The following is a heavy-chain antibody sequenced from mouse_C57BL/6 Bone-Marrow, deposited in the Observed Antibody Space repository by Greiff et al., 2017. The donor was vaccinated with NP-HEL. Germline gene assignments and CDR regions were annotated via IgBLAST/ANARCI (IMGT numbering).Heavy chain of an antibody. CDR2: INPSTGGT. V-gene: IGHV1-42*01. J-gene: IGHJ1*03. CDR1: VYSFTGYY. CDR3: AIRNPSYWYFDV. D-gene: IGHD2-1*01. Sequence: EVQLQQSGPELVKPGASVKISCKASVYSFTGYYMNWVKQSPEKSLEWIGEINPSTGGTTYNQKFKAKATLTVDKSSSTAYMQLKSLTSEDSAVYYCAIRNPSYWYFDVWGTGTTVTVSS.